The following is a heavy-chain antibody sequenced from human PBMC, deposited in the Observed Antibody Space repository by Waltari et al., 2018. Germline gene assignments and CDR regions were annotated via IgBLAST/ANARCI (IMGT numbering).Heavy chain of an antibody. CDR1: GGSISSSSYY. CDR2: IYYSGGT. D-gene: IGHD6-13*01. J-gene: IGHJ3*02. CDR3: ARLTLLVPGACDI. V-gene: IGHV4-39*01. Sequence: QLQLQESGPGLVKPSETLSLTCTVSGGSISSSSYYWGWIRQPPGKGLEWSGSIYYSGGTYDNPSLKSRVTISVDTSKNQVSLKLSSVTAADTAVYYCARLTLLVPGACDIWGQGTMVTVSS.